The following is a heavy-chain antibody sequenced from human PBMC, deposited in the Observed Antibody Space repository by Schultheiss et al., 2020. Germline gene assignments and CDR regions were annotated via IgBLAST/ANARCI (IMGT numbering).Heavy chain of an antibody. J-gene: IGHJ4*02. V-gene: IGHV4-34*01. CDR1: GGSFSGYY. CDR3: ARDGLITMVQGVFDY. D-gene: IGHD3-10*01. Sequence: SETLSLTCAVYGGSFSGYYWSWIRQPPGKGLEWIGEINHSGSTNYNPSLKSRVTISVDKSKNQFSLKLSSVTAADTAVYYCARDGLITMVQGVFDYWGQGTLVTVSS. CDR2: INHSGST.